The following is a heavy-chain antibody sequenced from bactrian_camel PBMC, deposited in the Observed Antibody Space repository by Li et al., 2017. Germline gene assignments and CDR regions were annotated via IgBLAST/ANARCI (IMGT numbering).Heavy chain of an antibody. CDR3: AAGRRASRGLCASGRGTY. D-gene: IGHD5*01. V-gene: IGHV3S1*01. J-gene: IGHJ4*01. CDR1: GATLSPYR. CDR2: VSTGSPNP. Sequence: VQLVESGGDSVQAGGSLRLSCEVSGATLSPYRMAWFRQAPGKEREGVALVSTGSPNPYYAESVKGRFTISQGTTKDTLYLQMNSLKIDDTALYFCAAGRRASRGLCASGRGTYRGQGTQVTVS.